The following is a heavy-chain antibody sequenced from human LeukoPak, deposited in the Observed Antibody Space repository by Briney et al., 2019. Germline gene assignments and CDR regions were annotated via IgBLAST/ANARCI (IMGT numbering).Heavy chain of an antibody. CDR1: GFTFDDYA. J-gene: IGHJ4*02. Sequence: GGSLRLSCAASGFTFDDYAMHWVRQAPGKGLEWVSGISWNSGSIGYADSVKGRFTISRDNAKNSLYLQMNSLRAEDTALYYCAKDISYDSSGYLASGGALIDYWGQGTLVTVSS. CDR3: AKDISYDSSGYLASGGALIDY. CDR2: ISWNSGSI. V-gene: IGHV3-9*01. D-gene: IGHD3-22*01.